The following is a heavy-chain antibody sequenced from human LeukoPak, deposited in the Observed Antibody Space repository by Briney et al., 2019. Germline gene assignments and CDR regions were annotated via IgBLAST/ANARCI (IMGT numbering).Heavy chain of an antibody. J-gene: IGHJ4*02. D-gene: IGHD3-3*01. V-gene: IGHV4-4*02. Sequence: SETLSLTCAVSGGSINSNYWWTWVRQSPGKGLEWIGEIYHTGSVNYNLSLESRVTISRDRSKNQFSLMLRSVTTADTAVYYCARHYDLWSGYNYWGQGLLVTVSS. CDR3: ARHYDLWSGYNY. CDR1: GGSINSNYW. CDR2: IYHTGSV.